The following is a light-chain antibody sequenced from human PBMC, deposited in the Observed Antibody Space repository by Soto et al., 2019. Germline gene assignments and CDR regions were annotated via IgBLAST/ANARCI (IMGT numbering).Light chain of an antibody. CDR1: SSNIGAGYD. CDR2: GNS. J-gene: IGLJ2*01. CDR3: QTYDSRLSVYVV. Sequence: QSVLTQPPSVSGAPGQRVTISCTGSSSNIGAGYDVHWYQQLPGTAPKLLIYGNSNRPSGVPDRFSGSKSGTSASLAITGLQAEDEADYYCQTYDSRLSVYVVFGGGTKVTVL. V-gene: IGLV1-40*01.